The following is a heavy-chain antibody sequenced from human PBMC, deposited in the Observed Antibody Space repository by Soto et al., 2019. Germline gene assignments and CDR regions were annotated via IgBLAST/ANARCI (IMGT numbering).Heavy chain of an antibody. D-gene: IGHD3-22*01. V-gene: IGHV4-4*02. J-gene: IGHJ3*02. CDR1: GGSISSSNW. Sequence: ETLSLTCAVSGGSISSSNWWSWVRQPPGKGLEWIGEIYHSGSTNYNPSLKSRVTISVDKSKNQFSLKLSSVTAADTAVYYCARDKWLYYYDSSGYSDAFDIWGQGTMVTV. CDR3: ARDKWLYYYDSSGYSDAFDI. CDR2: IYHSGST.